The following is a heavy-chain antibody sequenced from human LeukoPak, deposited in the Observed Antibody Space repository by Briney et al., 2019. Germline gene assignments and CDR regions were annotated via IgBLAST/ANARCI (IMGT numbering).Heavy chain of an antibody. CDR3: ARDPLGYYDSSGYFDY. Sequence: GGSLRLSCAASGFTFSSYGMHWVRQAPGKGLEWVAFIRYDGSNKYYADSVKGRFTISRDNSKNTLYLQMNSLRAEDTAVYYCARDPLGYYDSSGYFDYWGQGTLVTVSS. CDR2: IRYDGSNK. J-gene: IGHJ4*02. V-gene: IGHV3-30*02. CDR1: GFTFSSYG. D-gene: IGHD3-22*01.